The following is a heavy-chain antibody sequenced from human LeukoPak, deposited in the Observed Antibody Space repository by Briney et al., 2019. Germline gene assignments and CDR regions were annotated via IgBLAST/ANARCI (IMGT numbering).Heavy chain of an antibody. V-gene: IGHV3-21*01. D-gene: IGHD3-10*01. CDR1: GFTFSSYS. CDR2: ISSSSSYI. Sequence: KTGGSLRLSCAASGFTFSSYSMNWVRQAPGKGLEWVSSISSSSSYIYYADSVKGRFTNSRDNAKNSLYLQMNSLRAEDTAVYYCARSMVRGLDYWGQGTLVTVSS. J-gene: IGHJ4*02. CDR3: ARSMVRGLDY.